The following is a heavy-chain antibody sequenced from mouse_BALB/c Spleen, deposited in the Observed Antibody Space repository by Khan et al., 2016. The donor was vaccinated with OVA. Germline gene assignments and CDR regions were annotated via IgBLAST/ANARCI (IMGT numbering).Heavy chain of an antibody. CDR2: ISSSGST. CDR1: GYSITSDYA. J-gene: IGHJ4*01. Sequence: VQLKESGPGLVKPSQSLSLTCTVTGYSITSDYAWNWIRQFPGNKLEWMGYISSSGSTNYNPALKSRIPITRDTSKNQFFLQLNSVTTEDTATYYCARDGSRYNYAMDYGGQGTSVTGSS. D-gene: IGHD2-3*01. CDR3: ARDGSRYNYAMDY. V-gene: IGHV3-2*02.